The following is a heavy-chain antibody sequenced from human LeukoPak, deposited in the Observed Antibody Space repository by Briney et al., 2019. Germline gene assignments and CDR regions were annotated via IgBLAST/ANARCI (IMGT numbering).Heavy chain of an antibody. D-gene: IGHD6-19*01. CDR3: VRDRWPGLGDF. J-gene: IGHJ6*02. Sequence: GGSLRLSCAASGFTVSDNYMSWVRQAPGKGLEWVSTVYSGGLTYYADPVKGRFTISRDNSKNTLYLQMSSLRAEDTAVYYCVRDRWPGLGDFWGQGTTVTVSS. V-gene: IGHV3-66*01. CDR1: GFTVSDNY. CDR2: VYSGGLT.